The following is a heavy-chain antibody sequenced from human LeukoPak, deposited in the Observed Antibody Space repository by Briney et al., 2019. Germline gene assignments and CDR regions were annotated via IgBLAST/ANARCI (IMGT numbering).Heavy chain of an antibody. V-gene: IGHV3-21*01. CDR2: ITSSSNYR. CDR1: GFTFSTYN. D-gene: IGHD3-22*01. CDR3: TRNYYDLIGYPRPDGFDV. Sequence: GGSLRLSCAASGFTFSTYNMNWVRQAPGKGLEWVSSITSSSNYRYYADSVKGRFTVSRDNVRNSLFLQMNSLRAEDTAVYYCTRNYYDLIGYPRPDGFDVWGQGTMVTVSS. J-gene: IGHJ3*01.